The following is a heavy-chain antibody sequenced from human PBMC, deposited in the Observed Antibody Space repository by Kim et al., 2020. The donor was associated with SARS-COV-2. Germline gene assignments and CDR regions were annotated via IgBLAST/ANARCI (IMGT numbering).Heavy chain of an antibody. Sequence: KSRITINPDTSKNQFSLQLNSVTPEDTAVYYCARDVVDIVATSRSDAFDIWGQGTMVTVSS. V-gene: IGHV6-1*01. D-gene: IGHD5-12*01. CDR3: ARDVVDIVATSRSDAFDI. J-gene: IGHJ3*02.